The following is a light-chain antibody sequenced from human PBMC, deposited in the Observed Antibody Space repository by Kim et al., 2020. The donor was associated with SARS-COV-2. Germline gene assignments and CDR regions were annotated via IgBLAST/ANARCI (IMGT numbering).Light chain of an antibody. Sequence: DIQMTQSPSSLSASIGDIVTITCRASQGISNYLAWYQQKPGKAPKLLIYAASALQSGVPSRFSGSGSGTDFTLTISSLQPEDVATYYCQKYYSAPPITFGQGTRLEIK. V-gene: IGKV1-27*01. CDR2: AAS. J-gene: IGKJ5*01. CDR1: QGISNY. CDR3: QKYYSAPPIT.